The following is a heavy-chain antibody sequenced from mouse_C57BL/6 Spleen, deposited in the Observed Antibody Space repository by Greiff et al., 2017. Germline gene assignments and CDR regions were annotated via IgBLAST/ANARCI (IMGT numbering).Heavy chain of an antibody. J-gene: IGHJ1*03. V-gene: IGHV3-6*01. Sequence: VQLQQSGPGLVKPSQSLSLTCSVTGYSITSGYYWNWIRQFPGNKLEWMGYISYDGSNNYNPSLKNRISITRDTSKNQFFLKLNSVTTEDTATYYCARGIYYGNYYWYFDVWGTGTTVTVSS. D-gene: IGHD2-1*01. CDR2: ISYDGSN. CDR1: GYSITSGYY. CDR3: ARGIYYGNYYWYFDV.